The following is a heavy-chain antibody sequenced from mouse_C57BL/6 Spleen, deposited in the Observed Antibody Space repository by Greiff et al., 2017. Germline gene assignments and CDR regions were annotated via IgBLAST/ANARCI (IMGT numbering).Heavy chain of an antibody. CDR3: ASYGSSYFYYAMEG. CDR1: GYTFTSYW. D-gene: IGHD1-1*01. J-gene: IGHJ4*01. CDR2: IDPSDSET. V-gene: IGHV1-52*01. Sequence: QVQLQQPGAELVRPGSSVKLSCKASGYTFTSYWMHWVKQRPIQGLEWIGNIDPSDSETHYNQKFKDKATLTVDKSSSTAYMQLSSLTSEDSAVYYCASYGSSYFYYAMEGWGQGTSVTVSS.